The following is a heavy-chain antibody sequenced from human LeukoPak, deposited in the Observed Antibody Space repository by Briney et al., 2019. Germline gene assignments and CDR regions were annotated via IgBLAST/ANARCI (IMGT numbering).Heavy chain of an antibody. Sequence: SETLSLTCTVSGGSISSSSYYWGWIRQPPGKGLEWIGSIYYSGSTYYSPSLKSRVTISVDTSKNQFSLKLSSVTAADTAVYYCARGEPVEMATIMGWFDPWGQGTLVTVSS. CDR2: IYYSGST. D-gene: IGHD5-24*01. CDR1: GGSISSSSYY. CDR3: ARGEPVEMATIMGWFDP. V-gene: IGHV4-39*07. J-gene: IGHJ5*02.